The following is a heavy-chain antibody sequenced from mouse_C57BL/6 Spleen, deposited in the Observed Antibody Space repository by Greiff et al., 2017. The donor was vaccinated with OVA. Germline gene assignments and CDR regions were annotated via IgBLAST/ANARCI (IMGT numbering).Heavy chain of an antibody. Sequence: EVMLVESGGGLVQPGGSLSLSCAASGFTFTDYYMSWVRQPPGKALEWLGFIRNKANGYTTEYSASVKGRFTISRDNSQSILYLQMNALRAEDSATYYCARWTGTSYWYFDVWGTGTTVTVSS. D-gene: IGHD4-1*01. CDR3: ARWTGTSYWYFDV. V-gene: IGHV7-3*01. J-gene: IGHJ1*03. CDR1: GFTFTDYY. CDR2: IRNKANGYTT.